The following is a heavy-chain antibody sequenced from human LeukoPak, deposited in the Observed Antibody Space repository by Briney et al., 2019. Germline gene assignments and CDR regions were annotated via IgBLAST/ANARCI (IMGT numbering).Heavy chain of an antibody. V-gene: IGHV3-23*01. J-gene: IGHJ4*02. D-gene: IGHD6-19*01. CDR3: AKDHLGYSSGWFDY. CDR2: IIGSGGST. Sequence: GGSLRLSCAASGFTFGSYSMSWVRQAPGKGLEWVSTIIGSGGSTFYADSVKGRFTISRDNSKNTLYLQMDSLRAEDTAVYYCAKDHLGYSSGWFDYWGQGTLVTVSS. CDR1: GFTFGSYS.